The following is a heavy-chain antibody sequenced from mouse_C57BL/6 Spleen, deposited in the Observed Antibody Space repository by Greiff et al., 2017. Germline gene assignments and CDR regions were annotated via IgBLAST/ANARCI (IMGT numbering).Heavy chain of an antibody. Sequence: VQLQQSGAELVRPGASVTLSCKASGYTFTDYEMHWVKQTPVHGLEWIGAIDPETGGTAYNQKFKGKAILTADKSSSTAYMELRSLTSEDSAVYYCTREGDYVGFDYWGQGTTLTVAS. CDR2: IDPETGGT. CDR3: TREGDYVGFDY. CDR1: GYTFTDYE. J-gene: IGHJ2*01. D-gene: IGHD1-1*01. V-gene: IGHV1-15*01.